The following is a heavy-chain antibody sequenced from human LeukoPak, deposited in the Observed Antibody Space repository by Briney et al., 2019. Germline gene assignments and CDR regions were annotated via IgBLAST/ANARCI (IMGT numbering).Heavy chain of an antibody. D-gene: IGHD1-26*01. J-gene: IGHJ3*02. CDR1: GFTFSSYA. Sequence: GGSLRLSCAASGFTFSSYAMHWVRQAPGKGLEWVAVISYDGSNKYYADSVKGRFTISRDNSKNTLYLQMNSLRAEDTAVYYCAKDSLWSGSYFDAFDIWGQGTMVTVSS. V-gene: IGHV3-30*04. CDR3: AKDSLWSGSYFDAFDI. CDR2: ISYDGSNK.